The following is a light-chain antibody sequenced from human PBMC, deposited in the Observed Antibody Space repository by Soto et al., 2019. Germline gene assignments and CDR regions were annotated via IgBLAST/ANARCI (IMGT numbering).Light chain of an antibody. CDR1: QSIRSY. J-gene: IGKJ1*01. CDR2: GAS. V-gene: IGKV1-39*01. Sequence: DIQMTQSPSSLSASLGDRVTITCRASQSIRSYLNWYQQKPGKAPTRLIYGASSWQSGVPSRFSGSGSGTDFTLTISSLQPEDFATYYCQQSYSTPPTFGQGTKVEIK. CDR3: QQSYSTPPT.